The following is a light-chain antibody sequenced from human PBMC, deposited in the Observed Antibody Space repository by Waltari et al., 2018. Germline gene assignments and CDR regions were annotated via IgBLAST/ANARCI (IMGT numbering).Light chain of an antibody. CDR3: QQSYTSPYT. CDR2: ATS. V-gene: IGKV1-39*01. CDR1: ESIGRY. Sequence: DIQMTQSPSTLSASLGDRVTITCRASESIGRYLNWYQQRPGKAPRLLIYATSKLQSGAPSRFSGSGPGTAFTLTISSLQPEDSATYFCQQSYTSPYTFGQGT. J-gene: IGKJ2*01.